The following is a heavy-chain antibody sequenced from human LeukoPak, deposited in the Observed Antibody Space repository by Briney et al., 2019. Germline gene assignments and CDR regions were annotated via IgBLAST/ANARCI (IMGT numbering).Heavy chain of an antibody. V-gene: IGHV1-69*04. D-gene: IGHD5-12*01. CDR1: GGSFSTYA. Sequence: GASVKVSCKSSGGSFSTYAVNWVRQSPGQGLEWMGRLIPVLGMSHYAPGFQGRVTLTADRSTNTAYMELDRLTSDDTAVYFCARDRGGGFDLAFFDHWDQGTLVTVSS. J-gene: IGHJ4*02. CDR3: ARDRGGGFDLAFFDH. CDR2: LIPVLGMS.